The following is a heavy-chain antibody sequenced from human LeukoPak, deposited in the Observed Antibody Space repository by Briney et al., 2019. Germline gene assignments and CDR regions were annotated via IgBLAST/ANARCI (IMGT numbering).Heavy chain of an antibody. J-gene: IGHJ6*03. CDR2: IYYSGST. Sequence: SETLSLTCSVSGGAISSSSYYWGWIRQPPGKGLEWIGSIYYSGSTYYNPSLKSRVTISVDTSKNQFSLKLSSVTAADTAVYYCARQGLAYCGSTSCHKTNYYYYYMDVWGKGTTVTVSS. V-gene: IGHV4-39*01. CDR3: ARQGLAYCGSTSCHKTNYYYYYMDV. CDR1: GGAISSSSYY. D-gene: IGHD2-2*02.